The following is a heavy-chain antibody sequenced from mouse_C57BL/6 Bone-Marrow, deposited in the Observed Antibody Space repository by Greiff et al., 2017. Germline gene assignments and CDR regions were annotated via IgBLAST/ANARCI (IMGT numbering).Heavy chain of an antibody. CDR3: ARWGLLRFDY. CDR1: GYTFTDYN. CDR2: INPNNGGT. J-gene: IGHJ2*01. D-gene: IGHD1-1*01. Sequence: VHVKQSGPELVKPGASVKMSCKASGYTFTDYNMHWVKQSHGKSLEWIGYINPNNGGTSYNQKFKGKATLTVNKSSSTAYMELRSLTSEDSAVYYCARWGLLRFDYWGQGTTLTVSS. V-gene: IGHV1-22*01.